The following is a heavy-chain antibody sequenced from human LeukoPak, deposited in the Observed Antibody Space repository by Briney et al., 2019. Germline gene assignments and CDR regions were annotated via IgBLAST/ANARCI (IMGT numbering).Heavy chain of an antibody. CDR1: GFTYSHYG. D-gene: IGHD4-11*01. CDR3: ARDAQRGFDYSNSLQY. CDR2: IWSDGTKK. Sequence: PGGSLRLSCVASGFTYSHYGMHWVRQAPGKGLEWVAVIWSDGTKKYYADAVKGRFTISRDDSRKTVYLQMNRLRGEDTAVYYCARDAQRGFDYSNSLQYWGQGTLVTVSS. V-gene: IGHV3-33*08. J-gene: IGHJ4*02.